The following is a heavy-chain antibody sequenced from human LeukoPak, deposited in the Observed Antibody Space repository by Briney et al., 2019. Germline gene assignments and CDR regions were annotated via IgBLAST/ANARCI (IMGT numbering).Heavy chain of an antibody. Sequence: GGSLRLSCAASGFTFSAYAMNWVRQAPGKGLEWVSYISGSGGNTHYADFVKGRFTISRDNSKNILYLQMNSLRAEDTAIYYCAQEPPFYDFRSAYYVTWGQGTLVTVSS. J-gene: IGHJ5*02. CDR1: GFTFSAYA. V-gene: IGHV3-23*01. CDR2: ISGSGGNT. D-gene: IGHD3-3*01. CDR3: AQEPPFYDFRSAYYVT.